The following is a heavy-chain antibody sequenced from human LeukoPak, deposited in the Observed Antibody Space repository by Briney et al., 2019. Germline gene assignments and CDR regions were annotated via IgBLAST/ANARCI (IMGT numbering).Heavy chain of an antibody. D-gene: IGHD1-26*01. CDR2: IYYSGST. J-gene: IGHJ6*02. CDR1: GGSISSYY. CDR3: ARGLGGSYFHDYYGMDV. V-gene: IGHV4-59*01. Sequence: SETLSLTCTVSGGSISSYYWSWIRQPPGKGLEWIGYIYYSGSTNFNPSLKSRVTISVDTSKNQFSLKLSSVTAADTAVYYCARGLGGSYFHDYYGMDVWGQGTTVTVSS.